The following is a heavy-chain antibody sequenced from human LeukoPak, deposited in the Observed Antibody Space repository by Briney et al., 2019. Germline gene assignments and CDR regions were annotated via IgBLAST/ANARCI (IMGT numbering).Heavy chain of an antibody. CDR2: IYYSGST. V-gene: IGHV4-39*07. D-gene: IGHD5-18*01. Sequence: KPSETLSLTCTVSGGSISSSSYYWGWIRQPPGKGLDWIGSIYYSGSTYYNPSLKSRVTISVDTSKNQFSLKLSSVTAADTAVYYCARTLYSYGYLTGYYFDYWGQGTLVTVSS. CDR3: ARTLYSYGYLTGYYFDY. CDR1: GGSISSSSYY. J-gene: IGHJ4*02.